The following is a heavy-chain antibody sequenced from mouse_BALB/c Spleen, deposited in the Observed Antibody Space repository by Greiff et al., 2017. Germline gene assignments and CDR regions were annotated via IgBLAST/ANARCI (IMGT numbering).Heavy chain of an antibody. D-gene: IGHD3-3*01. Sequence: QVQLKESGPGLVAPSQCLSISCTASGFSLTSYGVHWVRQPPGKGLEWLGVIWASGSTNYNSALMSRLSISKDNSKSQVYLKMNSLQTDDTAMYYCARDRGEYAMDYWGQGTAVTVSA. CDR2: IWASGST. V-gene: IGHV2-9*02. J-gene: IGHJ4*01. CDR3: ARDRGEYAMDY. CDR1: GFSLTSYG.